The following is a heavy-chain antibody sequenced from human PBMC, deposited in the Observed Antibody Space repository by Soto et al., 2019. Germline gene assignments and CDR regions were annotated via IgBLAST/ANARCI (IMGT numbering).Heavy chain of an antibody. V-gene: IGHV1-8*01. Sequence: QVQLVQSGAEVKKPGASVKVSCKASGYTCTSYDITWVRQATGQGLERMGWMNPNSGNTGYAQKFQGRFTMTRNTSISTAYMELSRLRSEDTAVYYCARGSDIVVVVAAAYDAFDIWGQGTMVTVSS. CDR1: GYTCTSYD. CDR3: ARGSDIVVVVAAAYDAFDI. CDR2: MNPNSGNT. D-gene: IGHD2-15*01. J-gene: IGHJ3*02.